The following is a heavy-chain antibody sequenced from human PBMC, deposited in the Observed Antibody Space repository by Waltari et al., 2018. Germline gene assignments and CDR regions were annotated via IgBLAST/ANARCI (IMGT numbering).Heavy chain of an antibody. Sequence: QGQLVESGGGVVQPGGSLRRSCTDSAFTLSSNDLHWVRQTPGKGLEWVAVIWFDGSNQFYADSVKGRFTISRDNSKNTAYLHMNSLRAEDTAIYYCAKGAYHVSSSNGDSWGQGTLVIVSS. CDR3: AKGAYHVSSSNGDS. J-gene: IGHJ4*02. CDR1: AFTLSSND. D-gene: IGHD6-6*01. V-gene: IGHV3-30*02. CDR2: IWFDGSNQ.